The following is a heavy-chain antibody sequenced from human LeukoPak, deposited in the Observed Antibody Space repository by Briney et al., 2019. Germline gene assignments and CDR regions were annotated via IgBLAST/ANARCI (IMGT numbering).Heavy chain of an antibody. V-gene: IGHV3-74*01. CDR1: GFTFSSYW. D-gene: IGHD3-3*01. CDR3: ARAYYDFWSGRDSSYYYYMDV. Sequence: GGSLRLSCAASGFTFSSYWMHWVRQAPGKGLVWVSRINTDGSSTSYADSVKGRFTISRDNAKNTLYLQMNSLRAEDTAVYYCARAYYDFWSGRDSSYYYYMDVWGKGTTVTVSS. CDR2: INTDGSST. J-gene: IGHJ6*03.